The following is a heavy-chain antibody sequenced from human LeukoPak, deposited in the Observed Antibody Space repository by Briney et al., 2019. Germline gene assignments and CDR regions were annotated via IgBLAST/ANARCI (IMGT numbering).Heavy chain of an antibody. J-gene: IGHJ4*02. CDR1: GFTFSSYS. Sequence: RPGGSLRLSCAASGFTFSSYSMNWVRQAPGKGLEWVSAISGSGGNTYYADSVRGRFTISRDNSKNTLYLQMNSLRAEDTAIYYCAKVSWANYFDYWGQGTLVTVSS. D-gene: IGHD6-13*01. V-gene: IGHV3-23*01. CDR3: AKVSWANYFDY. CDR2: ISGSGGNT.